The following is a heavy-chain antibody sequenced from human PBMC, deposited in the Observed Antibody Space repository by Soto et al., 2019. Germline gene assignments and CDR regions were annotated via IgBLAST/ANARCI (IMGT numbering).Heavy chain of an antibody. D-gene: IGHD3-9*01. CDR3: ARTLVRYFDWLASSYYYYYGMDV. Sequence: ASVKVSCKASGYTFTGSYMHWVRQAPGQGLEWMGWINLKSGATNFAQKFQGRITMTRDTSISTAYMELSRLRSDDTAVYYCARTLVRYFDWLASSYYYYYGMDVWRQGTTVTVSS. J-gene: IGHJ6*02. CDR2: INLKSGAT. V-gene: IGHV1-2*02. CDR1: GYTFTGSY.